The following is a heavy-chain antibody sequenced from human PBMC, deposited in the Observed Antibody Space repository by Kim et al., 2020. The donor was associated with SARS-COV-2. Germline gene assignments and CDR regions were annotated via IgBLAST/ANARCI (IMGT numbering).Heavy chain of an antibody. D-gene: IGHD5-12*01. CDR1: GFTFSSYW. CDR2: INSDGSST. Sequence: GSLRLSCAASGFTFSSYWMHWVRQAPGKGLVWVSRINSDGSSTSYADSVKGRFTISRDNAKNTLYLQMNSLRAEDTAVYYCASEGEGYNYNYWGQGTLVTVSS. CDR3: ASEGEGYNYNY. V-gene: IGHV3-74*01. J-gene: IGHJ4*02.